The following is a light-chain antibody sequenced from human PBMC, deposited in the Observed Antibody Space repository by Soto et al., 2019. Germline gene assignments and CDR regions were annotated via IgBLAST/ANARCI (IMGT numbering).Light chain of an antibody. CDR2: DVS. V-gene: IGLV2-14*01. Sequence: QSALTQPASVSGSPGQSFTISCTGTSSDVGNYNYVSWYQQHPGKAPKLMIHDVSNRPSGVSNRFSGSKSGNTASLTISGLQAEDEADYYCSSYTSSSTYVFGTGTKLTVL. J-gene: IGLJ1*01. CDR3: SSYTSSSTYV. CDR1: SSDVGNYNY.